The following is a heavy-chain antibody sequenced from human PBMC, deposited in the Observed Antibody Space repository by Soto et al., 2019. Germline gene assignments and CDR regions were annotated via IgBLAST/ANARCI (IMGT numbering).Heavy chain of an antibody. CDR1: GFTFGDYA. Sequence: PGGSLRLSCTASGFTFGDYAMSWFRQAPGKGLEWVGFIRSKAYGGTTEYAASVKGRFTISRDDSKSIAYLQMNSLKTEDTAVYYCTRGPHYGSGSFRWFDPWGQGTLVTVSS. D-gene: IGHD3-10*01. J-gene: IGHJ5*02. CDR3: TRGPHYGSGSFRWFDP. V-gene: IGHV3-49*03. CDR2: IRSKAYGGTT.